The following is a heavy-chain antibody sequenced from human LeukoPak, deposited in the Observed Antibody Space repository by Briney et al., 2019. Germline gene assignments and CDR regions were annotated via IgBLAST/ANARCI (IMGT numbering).Heavy chain of an antibody. CDR1: GGSFSSYY. Sequence: SETLSLTCTVSGGSFSSYYWSWLRQPPGKGLEWIGNIYYGGSTNYNPSLKSRVTISVDTSKNQFSLKLSSVIAADTAVYYCARGLPVAGFTDYWGQGTLVTVSS. V-gene: IGHV4-59*01. CDR2: IYYGGST. D-gene: IGHD6-19*01. J-gene: IGHJ4*02. CDR3: ARGLPVAGFTDY.